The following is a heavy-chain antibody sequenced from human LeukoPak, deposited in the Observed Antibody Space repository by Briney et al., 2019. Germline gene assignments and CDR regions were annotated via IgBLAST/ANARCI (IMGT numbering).Heavy chain of an antibody. V-gene: IGHV4-34*01. D-gene: IGHD2-2*01. J-gene: IGHJ3*02. CDR3: AREKCSSTSCLDAFDI. CDR2: INHSGST. Sequence: SETLSLTRAVYGGSFSGYYWSWIRQPPGKGLEWIGEINHSGSTNYNPSLKSRVTISVDTSKNQFSLKLSSVTAADTAVYYCAREKCSSTSCLDAFDIWGQGTMVTVSS. CDR1: GGSFSGYY.